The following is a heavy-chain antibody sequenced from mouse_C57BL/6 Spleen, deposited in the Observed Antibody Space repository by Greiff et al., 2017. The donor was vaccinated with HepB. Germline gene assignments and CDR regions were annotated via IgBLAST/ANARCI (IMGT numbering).Heavy chain of an antibody. CDR2: INPNYGTT. Sequence: EVKLMESGPELVKPGASVKISCKASGYSFTDYNMNWVKQSNGKSLEWIGVINPNYGTTSYNQKFKGKATLTVDQSSSTAYMQLNSLTSEDSAVYYCARGGWYSDPYWYFDVWGTGTTVTVSS. V-gene: IGHV1-39*01. CDR3: ARGGWYSDPYWYFDV. D-gene: IGHD2-1*01. CDR1: GYSFTDYN. J-gene: IGHJ1*03.